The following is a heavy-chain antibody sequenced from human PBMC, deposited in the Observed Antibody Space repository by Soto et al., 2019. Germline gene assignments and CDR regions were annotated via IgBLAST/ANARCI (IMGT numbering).Heavy chain of an antibody. CDR2: IIPLHNTS. Sequence: QVHLLQSGAEVKKPGSSLKVSCKVSGGAFTNYSLNWVRHSPRQGLAWLGGIIPLHNTSNYSEKFVCRLSVAADISSSTVYMHLSGLTSGDTATYYCASWSAWNPLYYHGMDVWGQGTTVTVSS. V-gene: IGHV1-69*06. J-gene: IGHJ6*02. CDR3: ASWSAWNPLYYHGMDV. D-gene: IGHD1-1*01. CDR1: GGAFTNYS.